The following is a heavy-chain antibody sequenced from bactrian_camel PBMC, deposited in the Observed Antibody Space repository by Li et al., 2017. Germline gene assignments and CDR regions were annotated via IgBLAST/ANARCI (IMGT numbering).Heavy chain of an antibody. CDR2: INSGGGTT. J-gene: IGHJ4*01. V-gene: IGHV3S40*01. Sequence: DVQLVESGGGLVQPGGSLRLSCAASGFTFSPHDMHWVRQAPGKGLEWVSTINSGGGTTYYAGSVKGRFTISRDNAKNTVYLQMNVLKSEDTALYYCAADRRYLGCANDFWYGSDLSYVGEGTQVTVS. CDR1: GFTFSPHD. D-gene: IGHD2*01.